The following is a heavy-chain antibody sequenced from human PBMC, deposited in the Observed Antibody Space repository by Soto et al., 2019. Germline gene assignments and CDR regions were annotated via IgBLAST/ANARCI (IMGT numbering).Heavy chain of an antibody. J-gene: IGHJ5*02. CDR2: IYYSGST. Sequence: PSETLSLTCTVSGGSISSGGYYWSWIRQHPGKGLEWIGYIYYSGSTYYNPSLKSRVTISVDTSKNQFSLKLSSVTAADTAVYYCARSQQLVLWNHWFDPWGQGTLVTVSS. CDR1: GGSISSGGYY. V-gene: IGHV4-31*03. CDR3: ARSQQLVLWNHWFDP. D-gene: IGHD6-13*01.